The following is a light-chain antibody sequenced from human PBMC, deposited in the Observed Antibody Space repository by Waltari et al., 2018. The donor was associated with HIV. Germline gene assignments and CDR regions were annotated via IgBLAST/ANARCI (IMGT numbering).Light chain of an antibody. CDR2: NNK. Sequence: QSVLTQPPSTSGTPGQRVTITCSGGSSNIGSNSVNWYQQFPGTAPKLLIHNNKQRPSGVPDQFSGSKSGTSASLAISGLQSEDEAHYYCAAWDDRLNGLVFGGGTKLTVL. CDR1: SSNIGSNS. V-gene: IGLV1-44*01. J-gene: IGLJ2*01. CDR3: AAWDDRLNGLV.